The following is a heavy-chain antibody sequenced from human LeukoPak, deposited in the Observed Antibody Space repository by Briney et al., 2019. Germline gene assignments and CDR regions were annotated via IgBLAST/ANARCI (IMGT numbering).Heavy chain of an antibody. D-gene: IGHD6-25*01. J-gene: IGHJ4*02. CDR2: IWFDGNNK. CDR1: GFTFTTYG. CDR3: AKAARLGPSHFDY. Sequence: GGSLKLSCAASGFTFTTYGMHWVRQAPGKGLEWVAVIWFDGNNKFYADSVKGRFTVSRDNSKNTLYLHMNSLRGEDTAVYYCAKAARLGPSHFDYWGRGTLVTVSS. V-gene: IGHV3-33*06.